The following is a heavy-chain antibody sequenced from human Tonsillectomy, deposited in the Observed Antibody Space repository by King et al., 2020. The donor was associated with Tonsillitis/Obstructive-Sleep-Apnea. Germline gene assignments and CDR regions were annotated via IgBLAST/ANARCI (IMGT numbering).Heavy chain of an antibody. CDR1: GYTFTSYA. J-gene: IGHJ6*03. V-gene: IGHV1-3*01. CDR2: INAGNGNT. Sequence: QLVQSGAEVKKPGASVKVSCKASGYTFTSYAMHWVRQAPGQRLEWMGWINAGNGNTKYSQKFQGRVTITRDTSASTAYMERSSLRSEDTAVYYCAREVGDGSGSYPARYYYMDVWGKGTTVTVSS. CDR3: AREVGDGSGSYPARYYYMDV. D-gene: IGHD3-10*01.